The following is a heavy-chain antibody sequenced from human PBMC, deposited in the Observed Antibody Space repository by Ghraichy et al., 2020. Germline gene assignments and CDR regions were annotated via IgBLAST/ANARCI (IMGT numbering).Heavy chain of an antibody. CDR2: INQDGREK. CDR1: GLIFSSYW. J-gene: IGHJ3*02. CDR3: SSGATFDI. V-gene: IGHV3-7*03. Sequence: GGSLRLSCAASGLIFSSYWMTWVRQAPGKGLEWVANINQDGREKYYVGSVKGRFTISRDNAKNSLYLQMNNLSAEDTAVYYCSSGATFDIWGRGTMVTVSS. D-gene: IGHD3-10*01.